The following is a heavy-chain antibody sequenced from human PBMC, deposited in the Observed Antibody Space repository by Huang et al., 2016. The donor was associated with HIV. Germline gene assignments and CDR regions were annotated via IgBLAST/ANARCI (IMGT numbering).Heavy chain of an antibody. D-gene: IGHD2-8*01. CDR3: ARDAREYGDYYYGMDV. Sequence: QVQLVQSGAEVKKPGSSVKVSCKVSGGTFNSYAITWVRQARGQGLEVLGRIIPIFGTPNYETQFTGRVTITADDSTKTVYMELNSLRSEDAAVYYCARDAREYGDYYYGMDVWGQGTTVIVSS. J-gene: IGHJ6*02. V-gene: IGHV1-69*01. CDR1: GGTFNSYA. CDR2: IIPIFGTP.